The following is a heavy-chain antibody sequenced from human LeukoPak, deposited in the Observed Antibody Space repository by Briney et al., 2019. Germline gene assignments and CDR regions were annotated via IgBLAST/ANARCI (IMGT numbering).Heavy chain of an antibody. J-gene: IGHJ3*02. CDR2: ISAYNGNT. CDR3: ARRAPSALASRAFDI. CDR1: GYTFTSYG. V-gene: IGHV1-18*01. Sequence: GASVKVSCKASGYTFTSYGISWVRQAPGQGLEWMGWISAYNGNTNYAQKLQGRVTMTTDTSTSTASMELRSLRSDDTAVYYCARRAPSALASRAFDIWGQGTMVTVSS.